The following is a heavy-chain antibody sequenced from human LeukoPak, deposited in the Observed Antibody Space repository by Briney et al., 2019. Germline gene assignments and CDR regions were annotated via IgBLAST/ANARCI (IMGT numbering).Heavy chain of an antibody. Sequence: GASLQISCKGPGSRFTSYWIGGVRQMPGKGLEWMGIIYPSDSGIDIKYSPCFEGQVTISTDKSISTAYLQWSSLKASDTAMYYCARCSPIAAAELWGRGTLVTVSS. D-gene: IGHD6-13*01. CDR2: IYPSDSGIDI. V-gene: IGHV5-51*01. CDR3: ARCSPIAAAEL. CDR1: GSRFTSYW. J-gene: IGHJ2*01.